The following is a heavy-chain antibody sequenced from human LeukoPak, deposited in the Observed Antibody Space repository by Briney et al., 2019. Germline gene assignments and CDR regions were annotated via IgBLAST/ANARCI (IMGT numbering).Heavy chain of an antibody. Sequence: GESLQISCKASGYSFTTHWIGWVRQLPGKGLEWMGIIYPGDSDTKYSPSFQGQVTISADKSISTAYLQWSSLKASDTAMYYCARPSSGTVLGLDYWGQGTLVTVSS. CDR1: GYSFTTHW. CDR2: IYPGDSDT. J-gene: IGHJ4*02. D-gene: IGHD1-26*01. V-gene: IGHV5-51*01. CDR3: ARPSSGTVLGLDY.